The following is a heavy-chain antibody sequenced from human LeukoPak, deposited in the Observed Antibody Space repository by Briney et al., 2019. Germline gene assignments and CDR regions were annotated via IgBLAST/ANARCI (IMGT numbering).Heavy chain of an antibody. Sequence: GGSLRLSCAASGFTFSSYAMSWVRQAPGKGLEWVSAISGSGGSTYYADSVKGQFTISRDNSKNTLYLQMNSLRAEDTAVYYCAKTLGGCGGDCYPDTTFDYWGQGTLVTVSS. D-gene: IGHD2-21*02. V-gene: IGHV3-23*01. CDR3: AKTLGGCGGDCYPDTTFDY. J-gene: IGHJ4*02. CDR2: ISGSGGST. CDR1: GFTFSSYA.